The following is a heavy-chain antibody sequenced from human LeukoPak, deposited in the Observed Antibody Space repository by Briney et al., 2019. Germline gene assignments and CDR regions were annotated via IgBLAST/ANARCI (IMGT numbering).Heavy chain of an antibody. D-gene: IGHD2-2*01. Sequence: GGSLRLSCAASGFTFSSYGMHWVRQAPGKGLEWVAVISYDGSNKYYADSVKGRFTISRDNSKNTLYLQMNSLRAEDTAVYYCAKDGGSTSDWFMDVWGKGTTVTVSS. CDR2: ISYDGSNK. V-gene: IGHV3-30*18. J-gene: IGHJ6*03. CDR3: AKDGGSTSDWFMDV. CDR1: GFTFSSYG.